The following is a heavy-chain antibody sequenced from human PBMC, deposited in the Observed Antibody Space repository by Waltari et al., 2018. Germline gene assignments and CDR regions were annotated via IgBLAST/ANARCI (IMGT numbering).Heavy chain of an antibody. Sequence: EVQHLESGGGLVQPGGSLRLSCEASGFTFRIFAMTWVRPAPGTGLEWVSGISTSGGSTYYADSVKGRFTISRDNSKNTLYLQLNSLRAEDTAVYYCARRSRVGTAVDVWGQGTTVTVSS. CDR1: GFTFRIFA. J-gene: IGHJ6*02. CDR3: ARRSRVGTAVDV. CDR2: ISTSGGST. V-gene: IGHV3-23*01. D-gene: IGHD2-15*01.